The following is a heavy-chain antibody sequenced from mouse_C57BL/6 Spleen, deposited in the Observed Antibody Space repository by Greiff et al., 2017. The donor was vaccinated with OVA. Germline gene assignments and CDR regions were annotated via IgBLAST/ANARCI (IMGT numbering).Heavy chain of an antibody. Sequence: EVKLQESGGGLVQPGGSMKLSCVASGFTFSNYWMNWVRQSPEKGLEWVAQIRLKSDNYATHYAESVKGRFTISTEDSNSRVYLQMNHLRAEDTGIYYCTDYSSYLRAMDYWGQGTSVTVSS. CDR2: IRLKSDNYAT. V-gene: IGHV6-3*01. CDR3: TDYSSYLRAMDY. J-gene: IGHJ4*01. D-gene: IGHD2-5*01. CDR1: GFTFSNYW.